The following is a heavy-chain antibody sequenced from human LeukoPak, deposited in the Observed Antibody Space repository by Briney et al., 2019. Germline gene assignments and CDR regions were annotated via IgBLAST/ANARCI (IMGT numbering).Heavy chain of an antibody. CDR3: ARHLGCSGGSCYAIGYYYYYGMDV. CDR1: GYTFTSYG. V-gene: IGHV1-18*04. CDR2: ISAYNGNT. J-gene: IGHJ6*04. D-gene: IGHD2-15*01. Sequence: ASVKVSCKASGYTFTSYGISWVRQAPGQGLEWMGWISAYNGNTNYAQKLEGTVTMTTDTSTSTAYMELRSLRSDDTAVYYCARHLGCSGGSCYAIGYYYYYGMDVWGKGTTVTVSS.